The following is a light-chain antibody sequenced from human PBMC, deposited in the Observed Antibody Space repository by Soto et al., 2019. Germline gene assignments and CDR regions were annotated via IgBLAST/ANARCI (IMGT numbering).Light chain of an antibody. Sequence: DIVMTQSPATLSVSPGERATLPCRASQSIASNLAWYQQKPGQAPRLLIYAASTRATGIPARFSGSGSGTEFTLTITSLQPEDFAVYYCQQYNYLITFGQGTRLEIK. CDR3: QQYNYLIT. CDR2: AAS. J-gene: IGKJ5*01. CDR1: QSIASN. V-gene: IGKV3-15*01.